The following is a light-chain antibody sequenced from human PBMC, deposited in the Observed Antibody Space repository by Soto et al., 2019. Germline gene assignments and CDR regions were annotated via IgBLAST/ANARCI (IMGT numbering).Light chain of an antibody. Sequence: QSVLTQPPSASGTPGQTVTISCSGSSSNIGSHSVNWYQQLPGTAPKVLIYDNNKRPSGIPDRFSGSKSATSATLDITGLQTGDEADYYCGSWDRSLRGWVFGGGTKLTVL. V-gene: IGLV1-51*01. J-gene: IGLJ3*02. CDR2: DNN. CDR1: SSNIGSHS. CDR3: GSWDRSLRGWV.